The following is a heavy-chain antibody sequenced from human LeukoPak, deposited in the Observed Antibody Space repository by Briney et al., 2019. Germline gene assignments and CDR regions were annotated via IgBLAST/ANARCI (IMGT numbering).Heavy chain of an antibody. CDR3: ARHFTHYIFDN. CDR2: IYYSGST. CDR1: GGSIRSYY. J-gene: IGHJ4*01. V-gene: IGHV4-59*08. Sequence: SETLSLTCTVSGGSIRSYYWSWIRRPSGKGLEWIGYIYYSGSTNYTPSLKSRVTIAVDMSKNQFSLKLSSVTAADTAVYYCARHFTHYIFDNWGHGTLVTVSS. D-gene: IGHD4-11*01.